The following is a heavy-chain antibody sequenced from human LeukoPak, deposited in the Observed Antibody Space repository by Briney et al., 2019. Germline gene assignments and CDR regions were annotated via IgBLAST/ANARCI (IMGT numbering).Heavy chain of an antibody. D-gene: IGHD3-9*01. CDR3: AKARLRYFDWLFNY. Sequence: PGGSLRLSCAASGFTFSSYAMRWVRQAPGKGLEWVSAISGSGGSTYYADSVKGRFTISRDNSKNTLYLQMNSLRAEDTAVYYCAKARLRYFDWLFNYWGQGTLVTVSS. J-gene: IGHJ4*02. CDR1: GFTFSSYA. CDR2: ISGSGGST. V-gene: IGHV3-23*01.